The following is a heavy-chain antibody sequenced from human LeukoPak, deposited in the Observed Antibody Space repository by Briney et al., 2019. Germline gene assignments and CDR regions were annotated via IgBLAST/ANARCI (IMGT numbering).Heavy chain of an antibody. Sequence: PGGSLRLSCAASEFTFSSSTMNWARQAPGKGLEWVASVNGSGDATYYADSVKGRFTISRDNFENMVFLQMTSLRADDTAVYYCAKSGFISGAGAFDMWGRGTMVTVSS. CDR3: AKSGFISGAGAFDM. CDR1: EFTFSSST. CDR2: VNGSGDAT. V-gene: IGHV3-23*01. J-gene: IGHJ3*02. D-gene: IGHD2-8*02.